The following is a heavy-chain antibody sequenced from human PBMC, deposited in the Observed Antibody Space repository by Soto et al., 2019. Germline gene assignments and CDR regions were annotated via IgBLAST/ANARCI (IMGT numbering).Heavy chain of an antibody. CDR2: ISAYNGNT. CDR3: ASGGFWEFVYQFAY. D-gene: IGHD3-10*01. J-gene: IGHJ4*02. CDR1: GYTFTSYG. V-gene: IGHV1-18*01. Sequence: QVQLVQSGAEVKKPGASVKVSCKPSGYTFTSYGITWVRQAPGQGLEWMGWISAYNGNTNYAQKFQGRVTMTTDTSTSTAYIELRSLGSDDTAVYYCASGGFWEFVYQFAYWGQRALVTVSS.